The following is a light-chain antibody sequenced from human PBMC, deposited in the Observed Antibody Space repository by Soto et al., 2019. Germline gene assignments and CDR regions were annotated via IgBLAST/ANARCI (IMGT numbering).Light chain of an antibody. CDR1: QTISSY. J-gene: IGKJ4*01. Sequence: DIQMTQSPSSLSASVGDRVTITCRASQTISSYLNWYQQKPGKAPKLLIYAASSLQSGVPSRFSGSGSGTDFTLTISSLQPEDFATYYCQHSYSTVATFGGGTKVEI. CDR3: QHSYSTVAT. CDR2: AAS. V-gene: IGKV1-39*01.